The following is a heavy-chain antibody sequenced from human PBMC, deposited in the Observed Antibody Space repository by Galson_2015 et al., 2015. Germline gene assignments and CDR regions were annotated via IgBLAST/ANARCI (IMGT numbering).Heavy chain of an antibody. CDR2: ISSNSGTI. J-gene: IGHJ4*02. V-gene: IGHV3-48*02. Sequence: SLRLSCAASGFTFSAYSMNWVRQAPGKGLEWVSSISSNSGTIYYADSVRGRFTISRDNAKNSLYLQMNSLKDEDTAVYYCARRIYWGQGTLVTVSS. CDR1: GFTFSAYS. CDR3: ARRIY.